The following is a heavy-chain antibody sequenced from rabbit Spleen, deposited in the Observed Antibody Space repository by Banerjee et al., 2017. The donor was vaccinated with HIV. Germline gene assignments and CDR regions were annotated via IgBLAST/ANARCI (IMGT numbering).Heavy chain of an antibody. CDR2: IDTGFYDTT. CDR1: GFDFSSYYM. Sequence: QEQLKESGGGLVQPGGSLKLSCKVSGFDFSSYYMTWVRQAPGKGLEWIACIDTGFYDTTYYASWAKGRFTISTTSSTTVTLQMTSLTVADTATYFCARDGPSSLAQHLSYLVLWGPGTLVTVS. CDR3: ARDGPSSLAQHLSYLVL. J-gene: IGHJ4*01. V-gene: IGHV1S45*01. D-gene: IGHD1-1*01.